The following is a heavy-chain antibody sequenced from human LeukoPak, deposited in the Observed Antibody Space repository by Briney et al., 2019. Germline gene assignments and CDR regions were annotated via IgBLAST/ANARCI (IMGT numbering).Heavy chain of an antibody. CDR2: IYYSGST. J-gene: IGHJ3*02. CDR3: AREVPAASSTMVRGVNDAFDI. CDR1: GGSISSSSYY. Sequence: PSETLSLTCTVSGGSISSSSYYWSWIRQPPGKGLEWIGYIYYSGSTNYNPSLKSRVTISVDTSKNQFSLKLSSVTAADTAVYYCAREVPAASSTMVRGVNDAFDIWGQGTMVTVSS. V-gene: IGHV4-61*01. D-gene: IGHD3-10*01.